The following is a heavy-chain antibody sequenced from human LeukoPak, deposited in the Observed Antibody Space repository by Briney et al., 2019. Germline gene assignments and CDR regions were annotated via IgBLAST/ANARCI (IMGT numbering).Heavy chain of an antibody. V-gene: IGHV4-39*07. CDR3: AGTGDSTITIFRVPDRDYFDY. D-gene: IGHD3-3*01. CDR2: IYYSGST. CDR1: GGSISSSSYY. Sequence: PSETLSLTCTVSGGSISSSSYYWGWIRQPPGKGLEWIGSIYYSGSTYYNPSLKSRVTISVDTSKNQFSLKLSSVTAADTAVYYCAGTGDSTITIFRVPDRDYFDYWGQGTLVTVSS. J-gene: IGHJ4*02.